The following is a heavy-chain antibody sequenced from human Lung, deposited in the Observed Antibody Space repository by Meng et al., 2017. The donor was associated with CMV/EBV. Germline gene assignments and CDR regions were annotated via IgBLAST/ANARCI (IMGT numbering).Heavy chain of an antibody. D-gene: IGHD2-2*02. Sequence: VQLVESGGGVVQPGGSLRLSCATYGFTFGNYAMHWVRQAPGKGLEWLAFIGHDGNNEQYADSMKGRFTISRDNFNTLYLQMKSLTDEDTALYYCGRDYINSVDHWGQGTLVTVSS. CDR2: IGHDGNNE. CDR3: GRDYINSVDH. CDR1: GFTFGNYA. V-gene: IGHV3-30*02. J-gene: IGHJ4*02.